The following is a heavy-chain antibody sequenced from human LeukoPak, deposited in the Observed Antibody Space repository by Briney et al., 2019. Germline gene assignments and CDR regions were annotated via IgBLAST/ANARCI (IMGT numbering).Heavy chain of an antibody. CDR2: IIPISGTA. Sequence: SVKVSCKASGGTFSSHAIAWVRQAPGQGPEWMGGIIPISGTANYVQKFQGRVTITTDESTGTAYLELSSLASDDTAVYYCARGLQYQLLKALGHYYMDVWGEGTTVTVSS. CDR3: ARGLQYQLLKALGHYYMDV. V-gene: IGHV1-69*05. CDR1: GGTFSSHA. J-gene: IGHJ6*03. D-gene: IGHD2-2*01.